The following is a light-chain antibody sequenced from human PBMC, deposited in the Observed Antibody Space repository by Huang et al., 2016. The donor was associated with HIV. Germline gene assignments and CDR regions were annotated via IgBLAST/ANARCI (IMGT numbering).Light chain of an antibody. Sequence: IQLPQSSSSLSAPVGTRITITYRASQCISSYLNWYQPKPGEDPKFLIYAAFNWHSGVPPRFSGSGSGTDFTLTINSLQREDFSTYYCQQSYTTSFGGGTKVEI. J-gene: IGKJ4*01. CDR2: AAF. CDR3: QQSYTTS. CDR1: QCISSY. V-gene: IGKV1-39*01.